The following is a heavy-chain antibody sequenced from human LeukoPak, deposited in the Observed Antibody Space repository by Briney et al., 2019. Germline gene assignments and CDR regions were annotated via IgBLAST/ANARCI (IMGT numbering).Heavy chain of an antibody. J-gene: IGHJ4*02. V-gene: IGHV4-38-2*02. D-gene: IGHD3-10*01. CDR2: IYHSGST. CDR1: GYSISSGYY. Sequence: PSETLPLTCAVSGYSISSGYYWGWIRQPPGKGLEWIGSIYHSGSTYYNPSLKSRVAISVDTSKNQFSLKLSSVTAADTAVYYCARDQVREIRRFDYWGQGTRVTVSS. CDR3: ARDQVREIRRFDY.